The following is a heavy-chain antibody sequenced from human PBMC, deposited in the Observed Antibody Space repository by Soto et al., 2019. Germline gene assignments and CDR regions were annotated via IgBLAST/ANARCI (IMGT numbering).Heavy chain of an antibody. V-gene: IGHV3-73*01. J-gene: IGHJ6*02. D-gene: IGHD2-15*01. Sequence: LRLSCAASGFTFSGSAMHWVRQASGKGLEWVGRIRSKANSYATAYAASVKGRFTISRDDSKNTAYLQMNSLKTEDTAVYYCTSPHPDCSGGSCHIPRSWDYYYGMDVWGQGTTVTVSS. CDR3: TSPHPDCSGGSCHIPRSWDYYYGMDV. CDR1: GFTFSGSA. CDR2: IRSKANSYAT.